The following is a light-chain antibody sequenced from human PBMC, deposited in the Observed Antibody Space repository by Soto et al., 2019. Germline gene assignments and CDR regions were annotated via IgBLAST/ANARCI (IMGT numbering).Light chain of an antibody. CDR3: QHYNSYSEA. J-gene: IGKJ1*01. Sequence: EIVMTQSPATLSVSPGQRATLSCRASQNIGANLAWYQQRPGQTPRLLIYAASDRATGVPARFSGSGSGTDFTLTISSLQPDDFATYYCQHYNSYSEAFGQGTKVDI. CDR2: AAS. V-gene: IGKV3-15*01. CDR1: QNIGAN.